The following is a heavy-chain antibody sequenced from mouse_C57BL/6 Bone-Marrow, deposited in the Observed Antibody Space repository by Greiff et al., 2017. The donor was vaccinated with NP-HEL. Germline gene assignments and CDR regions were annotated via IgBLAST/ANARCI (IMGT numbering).Heavy chain of an antibody. J-gene: IGHJ1*03. D-gene: IGHD1-1*01. V-gene: IGHV1-69*01. CDR3: ARDPTVLAADWYFDV. CDR1: GYTFTSYW. CDR2: IDPSDSYT. Sequence: VQLQQSGAELVMPGASVKLSCKASGYTFTSYWMHWVKQRPGQGLEWIGEIDPSDSYTNYNQKFKGKSTLTVDKASSTAYMQHSSLTSEDSAVYDCARDPTVLAADWYFDVWGTGTTVTVSS.